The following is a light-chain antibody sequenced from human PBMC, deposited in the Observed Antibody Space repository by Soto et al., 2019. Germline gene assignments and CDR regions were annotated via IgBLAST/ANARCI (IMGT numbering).Light chain of an antibody. J-gene: IGKJ2*01. V-gene: IGKV3-20*01. CDR3: QQYGRSPGYT. Sequence: EIVLTQSPGTLSLSPGERATLSCRASQSVSSSYLTWYQQKPGQAPRVLVYGSSRRATGIPDRFSGSGSGTDFTLTISRLEPEDVAVYYCQQYGRSPGYTFGQGTKLEIK. CDR2: GSS. CDR1: QSVSSSY.